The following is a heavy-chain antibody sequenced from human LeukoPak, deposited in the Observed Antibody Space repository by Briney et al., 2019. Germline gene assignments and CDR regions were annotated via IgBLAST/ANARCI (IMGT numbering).Heavy chain of an antibody. CDR3: AKRSCSGTTCYPLDY. J-gene: IGHJ4*02. D-gene: IGHD6-19*01. Sequence: GGSLRLSCAASGLTFSVAGMHWVRQAPGKGLEWVSAITGNGGSTYYADSVKGRFTIPRDNSKSTLYLQMNRLRAEDTAIYYCAKRSCSGTTCYPLDYWGQGTLVTVSS. V-gene: IGHV3-23*01. CDR1: GLTFSVAG. CDR2: ITGNGGST.